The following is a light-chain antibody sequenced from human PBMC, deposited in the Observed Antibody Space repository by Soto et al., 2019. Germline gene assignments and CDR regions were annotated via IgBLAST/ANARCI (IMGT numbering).Light chain of an antibody. J-gene: IGLJ3*02. Sequence: QSVLTQPPSVSGAPGQRVTISCTGSGSNIGAGYDVHWYQQLPGTAPKLLIYANSNRPSGVPDRFSGSKSGTSASLAITGLQAEDGADYYCQSYDSSLSGGVFGGGTKLTVL. CDR1: GSNIGAGYD. CDR2: ANS. CDR3: QSYDSSLSGGV. V-gene: IGLV1-40*01.